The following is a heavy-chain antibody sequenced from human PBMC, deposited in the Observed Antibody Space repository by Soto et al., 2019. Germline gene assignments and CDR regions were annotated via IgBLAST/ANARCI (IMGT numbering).Heavy chain of an antibody. Sequence: GGSLRLSCAASGFTFSNAWMNWVRQAPGKGLEWVGRIKSKTDGGTTDYAAPVKGRFTISRDDSKNTLYLQMNSLKTEDTAVYYCTTPMVRGVIVYYGMDVWGQGTTVTVSS. V-gene: IGHV3-15*07. CDR3: TTPMVRGVIVYYGMDV. J-gene: IGHJ6*02. CDR2: IKSKTDGGTT. CDR1: GFTFSNAW. D-gene: IGHD3-10*01.